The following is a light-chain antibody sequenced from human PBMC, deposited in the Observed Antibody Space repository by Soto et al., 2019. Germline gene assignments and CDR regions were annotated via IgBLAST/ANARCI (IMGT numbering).Light chain of an antibody. CDR3: QQYSSTPLT. J-gene: IGKJ4*01. CDR1: QRVFYSSNNKNY. Sequence: DIVMTQSPDSLAVSLGERATINCRSSQRVFYSSNNKNYLAWYQQKPGPPPKLFIYWASTRESGVPDRFSGSGSGTEFNLTISSLQAEDVAVYYCQQYSSTPLTFGGGTKVEIK. V-gene: IGKV4-1*01. CDR2: WAS.